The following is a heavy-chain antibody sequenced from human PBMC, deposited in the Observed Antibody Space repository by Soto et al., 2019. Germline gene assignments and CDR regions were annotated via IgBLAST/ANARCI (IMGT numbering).Heavy chain of an antibody. CDR2: ISYDGSNK. CDR1: GFTFSSYG. V-gene: IGHV3-30*18. J-gene: IGHJ6*02. Sequence: QVQLVESGGGVVQPGRSLRLSCAASGFTFSSYGMHWVRQAPGKGLEWAAVISYDGSNKYYADSVKGRFTISRDNSKNTLYLQMNSLRAEDTAVYYCANDFITIFGVAKGDGMDVWGQGTTVTVSS. D-gene: IGHD3-3*01. CDR3: ANDFITIFGVAKGDGMDV.